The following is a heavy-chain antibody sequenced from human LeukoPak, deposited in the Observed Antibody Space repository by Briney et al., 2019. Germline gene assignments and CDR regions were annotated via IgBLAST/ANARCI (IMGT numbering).Heavy chain of an antibody. CDR2: ITPGDSNT. D-gene: IGHD3-10*01. CDR1: GYSFTSYF. CDR3: ARSHGAY. V-gene: IGHV5-10-1*01. Sequence: GESLKISCKASGYSFTSYFISWVRQMPGKGLEWMGMITPGDSNTKYNPSFQGHVTISADKSITTAYLQWSSLQASDTAMYYCARSHGAYWGQGTLVTVSS. J-gene: IGHJ4*02.